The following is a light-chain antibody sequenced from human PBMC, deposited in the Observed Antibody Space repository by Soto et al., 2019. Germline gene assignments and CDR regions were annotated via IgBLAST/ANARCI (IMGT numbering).Light chain of an antibody. CDR1: SSDVGGYNY. CDR3: SSYTSSSTLAAV. Sequence: QSALTQSASVSGSPGQSITISCTGTSSDVGGYNYVSWYQQHPGKAPKLMIYEVSNRPSGVSNRFSGSKSGNTASLTISGLQAEDEADYYCSSYTSSSTLAAVFGGGTKLTVL. CDR2: EVS. J-gene: IGLJ2*01. V-gene: IGLV2-14*01.